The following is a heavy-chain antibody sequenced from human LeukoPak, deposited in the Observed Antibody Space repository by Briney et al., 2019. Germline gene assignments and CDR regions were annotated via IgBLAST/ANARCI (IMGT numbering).Heavy chain of an antibody. Sequence: PSETLSLTCAVYGGSFSSYYWSWIRQPPGKGLEWIGYIYYSGSTNYNPSLKSRVTISVDTSKNQFSLKLSSVTAADTAVYYCAKQDGPDYYFDYWGQGTLVTVSS. CDR3: AKQDGPDYYFDY. CDR1: GGSFSSYY. CDR2: IYYSGST. J-gene: IGHJ4*02. D-gene: IGHD3-10*01. V-gene: IGHV4-59*08.